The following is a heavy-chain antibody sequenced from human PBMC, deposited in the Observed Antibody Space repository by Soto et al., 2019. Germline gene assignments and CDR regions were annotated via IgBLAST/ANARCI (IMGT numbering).Heavy chain of an antibody. CDR2: IYNGGSP. CDR3: ARGERFRRGYGMDV. V-gene: IGHV4-59*01. D-gene: IGHD1-26*01. Sequence: SETLSLTCTVSGDSISTAYWSWIRQPPGKRLEYIGFIYNGGSPNYNPSLESRVTISPDTSKNQFSLKLNSVTAADTAVYYCARGERFRRGYGMDVWGRGTTVTVSS. J-gene: IGHJ6*02. CDR1: GDSISTAY.